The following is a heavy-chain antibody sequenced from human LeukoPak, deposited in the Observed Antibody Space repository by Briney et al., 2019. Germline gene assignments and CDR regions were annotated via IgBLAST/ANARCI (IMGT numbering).Heavy chain of an antibody. D-gene: IGHD6-25*01. J-gene: IGHJ4*02. V-gene: IGHV4-4*07. CDR3: ANITAAGGYFDY. CDR2: IYTSGST. CDR1: GGSTSSYY. Sequence: SETLSLTCTVPGGSTSSYYWSWIRQPAGKGLEWIGRIYTSGSTNYNPSLKSRVAISVDKSKNQFSLKLSSVTAADTAVYYCANITAAGGYFDYWGQGTLVTVSS.